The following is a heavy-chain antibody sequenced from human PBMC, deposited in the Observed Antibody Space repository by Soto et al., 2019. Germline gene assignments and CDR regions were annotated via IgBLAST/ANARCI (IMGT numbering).Heavy chain of an antibody. CDR1: GYSFTRNC. D-gene: IGHD6-19*01. V-gene: IGHV5-51*01. J-gene: IGHJ5*02. CDR2: IYPGDSDT. Sequence: PGESLKISCKGSGYSFTRNCIGWVRQMPGKGLEWMGTIYPGDSDTRYGPSFQGQVTISADKSISTAYLQWSSLKASDSAMYYCARAGDSSGWYNWFDPWGQGTLVTVSS. CDR3: ARAGDSSGWYNWFDP.